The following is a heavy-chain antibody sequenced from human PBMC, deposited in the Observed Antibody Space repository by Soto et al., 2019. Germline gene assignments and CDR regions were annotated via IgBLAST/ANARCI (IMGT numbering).Heavy chain of an antibody. CDR2: IIPIFGTA. CDR1: GGTFSSYA. V-gene: IGHV1-69*12. Sequence: QVQLVQSGAEVKKPGSSVKVSCKASGGTFSSYAISWVRQAPGQGLEWMGGIIPIFGTANYAQKFQGRVTITADESTSTAYMELSSLRSEDTAVYYCARVTARVYYDVWSGYFTWFDPWGQGTLVTVSS. D-gene: IGHD3-3*01. J-gene: IGHJ5*02. CDR3: ARVTARVYYDVWSGYFTWFDP.